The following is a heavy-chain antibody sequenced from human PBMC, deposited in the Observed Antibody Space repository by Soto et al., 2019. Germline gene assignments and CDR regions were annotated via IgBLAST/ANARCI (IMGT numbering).Heavy chain of an antibody. CDR2: IWYDGSNK. D-gene: IGHD2-2*01. CDR1: GFTCSGFG. V-gene: IGHV3-33*01. J-gene: IGHJ6*02. CDR3: ADPVPAATHYDYYDMDV. Sequence: WVSLRLSWAASGFTCSGFGMHWVRKAPGKGLEWVAVIWYDGSNKYYADSVKGRFTISRDNFKSTLYLQMNSLRADDTAVYYCADPVPAATHYDYYDMDVWGQGTPVNAP.